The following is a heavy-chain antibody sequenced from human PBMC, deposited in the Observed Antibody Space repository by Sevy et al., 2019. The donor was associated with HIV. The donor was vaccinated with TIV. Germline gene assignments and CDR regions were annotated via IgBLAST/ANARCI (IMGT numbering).Heavy chain of an antibody. CDR2: ITYEVTET. CDR1: GFVFSTHA. CDR3: ARDGGYSIKWYPLY. Sequence: GGSLRLSCAASGFVFSTHAMHWVRQAPGKGLEWVAVITYEVTETFYAASMEGRFTISRDNSKNMLSLKINSLKPEDTAVSYCARDGGYSIKWYPLYWGHGTLVTVSS. D-gene: IGHD1-26*01. J-gene: IGHJ4*01. V-gene: IGHV3-30-3*01.